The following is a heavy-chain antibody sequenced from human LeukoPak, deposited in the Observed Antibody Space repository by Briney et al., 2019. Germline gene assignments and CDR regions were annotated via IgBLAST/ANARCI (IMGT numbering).Heavy chain of an antibody. D-gene: IGHD1-26*01. CDR1: GGSISSYY. Sequence: PSETLSLTCTVSGGSISSYYWSWIRQPPGKGLEWIGYIYYSRSANYNPSLKSRVTISVDTSKNQFSLKLSSVTAADTAVYYCAREASSGYFDYWGQGTLVTVSS. CDR2: IYYSRSA. CDR3: AREASSGYFDY. J-gene: IGHJ4*02. V-gene: IGHV4-59*01.